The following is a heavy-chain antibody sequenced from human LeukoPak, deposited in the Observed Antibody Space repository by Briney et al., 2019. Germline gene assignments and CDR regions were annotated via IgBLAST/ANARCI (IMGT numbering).Heavy chain of an antibody. CDR3: ATDPCSGGSCYSGY. D-gene: IGHD2-15*01. Sequence: GRSLRLSCAASGFTFSSYGMHGVRQAPGKGLEGGAVISYDGSNKYYADAAKGRFTISRDNSKNTLYLQMSSLRAEDTAVYYCATDPCSGGSCYSGYWGQGTLVTVSS. CDR1: GFTFSSYG. CDR2: ISYDGSNK. J-gene: IGHJ4*02. V-gene: IGHV3-30*03.